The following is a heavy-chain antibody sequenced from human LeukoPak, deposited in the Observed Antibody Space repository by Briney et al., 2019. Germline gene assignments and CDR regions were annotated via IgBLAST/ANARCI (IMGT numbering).Heavy chain of an antibody. J-gene: IGHJ4*02. CDR2: IIPILGIA. CDR3: GREACIGEMEPFDY. V-gene: IGHV1-69*04. Sequence: SVTVSCTASGGTFSSYAISWVRQAPGQGLEWMGRIIPILGIANNAQTLQGRATITAAKSTSTSLMQLSMPTSETTVLYYCGREACIGEMEPFDYWGQGTLVTVSS. CDR1: GGTFSSYA. D-gene: IGHD5-24*01.